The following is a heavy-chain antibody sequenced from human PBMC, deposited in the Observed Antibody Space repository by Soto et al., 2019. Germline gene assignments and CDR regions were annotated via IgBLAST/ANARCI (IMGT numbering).Heavy chain of an antibody. CDR1: GGSISSYY. Sequence: QVQLQESGPGLVKPSETLSLTCTVSGGSISSYYWSWIRQPPGKGLEWIGYIYYLGSTNYNPSLXSXVXITXDTSKNQFSLKLSSVTAADTDVYYCARRYGSCFDYWGQGTLVTVSS. D-gene: IGHD5-18*01. CDR2: IYYLGST. J-gene: IGHJ4*02. CDR3: ARRYGSCFDY. V-gene: IGHV4-59*08.